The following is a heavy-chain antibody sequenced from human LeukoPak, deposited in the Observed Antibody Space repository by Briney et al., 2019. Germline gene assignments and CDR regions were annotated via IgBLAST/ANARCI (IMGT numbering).Heavy chain of an antibody. J-gene: IGHJ4*02. CDR1: GFTFSSYG. CDR2: IWYDGSNK. V-gene: IGHV3-33*01. D-gene: IGHD2-21*02. CDR3: VRGCGDDCDSNGDH. Sequence: GRSLRLSCAASGFTFSSYGMHWVRQAPGKGLEWVAVIWYDGSNKYYADSVKGRFTISRDNSKNTLYLQMNSLRIGDTAIYYCVRGCGDDCDSNGDHWGQGTLVTVSS.